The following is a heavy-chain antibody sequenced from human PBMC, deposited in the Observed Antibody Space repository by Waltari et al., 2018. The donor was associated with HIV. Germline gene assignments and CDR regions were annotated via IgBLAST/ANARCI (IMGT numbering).Heavy chain of an antibody. CDR3: ARVPIYCSSTICYTHFDY. CDR2: IWYEGSNK. CDR1: GFTFSSYG. J-gene: IGHJ4*02. V-gene: IGHV3-33*01. Sequence: QVQLVESGGGVVQPGRSLRLSCAASGFTFSSYGMHLVRQAPGKGLEGWGVIWYEGSNKYYADSVKGRFTISRDNSKNALYLQMSSLRAEDTAVYYCARVPIYCSSTICYTHFDYWGQGTLVTVSS. D-gene: IGHD2-2*02.